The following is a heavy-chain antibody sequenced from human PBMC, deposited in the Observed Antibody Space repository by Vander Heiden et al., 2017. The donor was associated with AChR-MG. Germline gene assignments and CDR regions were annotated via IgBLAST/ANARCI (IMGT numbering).Heavy chain of an antibody. CDR3: ARDVAVAVPGWFDP. CDR1: GFTFSSYG. V-gene: IGHV3-33*01. CDR2: IWYDGSNK. Sequence: QVQLVESGGGVVQPGRSLRLSCAASGFTFSSYGMHWVRQAPGKGLGWVAVIWYDGSNKYYADSVKGRFTISRDNSKNTLYLQMNSLRAEDTAVYYCARDVAVAVPGWFDPWGQGTLVTVSS. D-gene: IGHD6-19*01. J-gene: IGHJ5*02.